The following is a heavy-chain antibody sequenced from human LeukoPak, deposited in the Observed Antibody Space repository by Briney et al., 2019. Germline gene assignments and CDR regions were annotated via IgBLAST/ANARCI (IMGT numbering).Heavy chain of an antibody. J-gene: IGHJ5*02. CDR2: IYYSGST. V-gene: IGHV4-31*03. D-gene: IGHD3-22*01. CDR3: ARAADFHDSRGSGWFDP. CDR1: GGSISSGGYY. Sequence: SQTLSLTCTVSGGSISSGGYYWSWIRQHPGKGLEWIGYIYYSGSTYYNPSLKSRVTISVDTSKNQFSLKLSSVTAADTAVYYCARAADFHDSRGSGWFDPWGQGALVTVSS.